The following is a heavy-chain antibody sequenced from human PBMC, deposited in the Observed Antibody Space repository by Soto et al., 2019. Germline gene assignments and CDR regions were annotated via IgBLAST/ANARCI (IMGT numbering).Heavy chain of an antibody. V-gene: IGHV4-59*01. CDR2: TYYSGST. J-gene: IGHJ4*02. CDR1: GGSISSYF. Sequence: PSETLSLTCSVSGGSISSYFWSWIRQPPGKGLEWIGYTYYSGSTNYNPSLKSRATISVDTSKNQFSLKLYSVTAADTAVYYCARVYDSTGYYGYYFDYWGQGTLVTVSS. D-gene: IGHD3-22*01. CDR3: ARVYDSTGYYGYYFDY.